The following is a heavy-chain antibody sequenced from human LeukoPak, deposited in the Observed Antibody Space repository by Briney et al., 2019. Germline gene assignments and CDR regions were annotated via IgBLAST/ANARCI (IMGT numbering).Heavy chain of an antibody. D-gene: IGHD5-24*01. V-gene: IGHV3-23*01. CDR1: GFTFTSYA. CDR2: ISGGGENT. J-gene: IGHJ2*01. Sequence: GGSLRLSCGASGFTFTSYAMSWIRQAPGKGLEWVSTISGGGENTYYGDSVKGRFTISRDNSKDTLYLQMNSLRAEDTATYYCAKPRAMATGVGRYFDLWGRGTLVTVSS. CDR3: AKPRAMATGVGRYFDL.